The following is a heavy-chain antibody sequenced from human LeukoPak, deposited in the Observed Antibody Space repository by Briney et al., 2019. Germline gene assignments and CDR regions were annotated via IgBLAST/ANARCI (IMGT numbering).Heavy chain of an antibody. J-gene: IGHJ6*02. Sequence: GESLKISCKGSGYTFSTYWIGWVRQMPGKGLEWMGIIYPGDSDTRYSPSFQGQVTISADKSISTACLQWSSLKASDTTMYYCARFGASITTRPDYYYGMDVWGQGTTVTVSS. CDR3: ARFGASITTRPDYYYGMDV. D-gene: IGHD6-6*01. CDR2: IYPGDSDT. V-gene: IGHV5-51*01. CDR1: GYTFSTYW.